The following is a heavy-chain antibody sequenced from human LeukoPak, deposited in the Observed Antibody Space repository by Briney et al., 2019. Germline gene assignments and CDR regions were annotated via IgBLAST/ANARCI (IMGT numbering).Heavy chain of an antibody. CDR3: ASGSSVWSGYCYDY. J-gene: IGHJ4*02. CDR2: IYYSGST. V-gene: IGHV4-39*07. Sequence: SETLSLTCTVSGGSISSSSYYWGWIRQPPGKGLEWIGSIYYSGSTYYNPSLKSRVTISVDTSKNQFSLKLSSVTAADTAVYYCASGSSVWSGYCYDYWGQGTLVTVSS. CDR1: GGSISSSSYY. D-gene: IGHD3-3*01.